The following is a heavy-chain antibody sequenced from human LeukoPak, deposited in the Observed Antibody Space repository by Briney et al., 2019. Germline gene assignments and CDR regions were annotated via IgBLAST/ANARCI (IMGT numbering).Heavy chain of an antibody. V-gene: IGHV1-2*02. CDR1: GYSLTGFY. CDR2: INANSGDT. CDR3: ARGVRRSAGKLHRSGNYYMDV. D-gene: IGHD1-1*01. J-gene: IGHJ6*03. Sequence: ASVKVSCKASGYSLTGFYLYWLRQAPGQGPQWMGWINANSGDTNYAQKYEGRVSMTRDTSISTAYMELSGLSSDDTAVYYCARGVRRSAGKLHRSGNYYMDVWGKGTTVIVSS.